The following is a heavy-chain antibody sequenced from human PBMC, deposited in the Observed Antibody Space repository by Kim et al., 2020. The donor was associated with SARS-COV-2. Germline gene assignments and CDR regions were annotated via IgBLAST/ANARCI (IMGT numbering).Heavy chain of an antibody. CDR2: IYHSGST. D-gene: IGHD6-25*01. Sequence: SETLSLTCPVSGGSISSSSYYWGWICQPPGKGLEWIGSIYHSGSTYYSSSLKSRLTISVDTSKNQFSLRLSSVTAADTALYYCARQGLAAGWFDPWGQG. CDR3: ARQGLAAGWFDP. J-gene: IGHJ5*02. V-gene: IGHV4-39*01. CDR1: GGSISSSSYY.